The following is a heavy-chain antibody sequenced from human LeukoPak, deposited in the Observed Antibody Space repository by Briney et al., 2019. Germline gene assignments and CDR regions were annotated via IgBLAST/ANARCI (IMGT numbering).Heavy chain of an antibody. J-gene: IGHJ4*02. D-gene: IGHD6-19*01. CDR1: GGSFSGYY. Sequence: SETLSLTRAVYGGSFSGYYWSWIRQPPGKGLEWIGEINHSGSTNYNPSLKSRVTISVVTSKNQFSLKLSSVTAADTAVYYCARGGWYRDFDYWGQGTLVTVSS. CDR2: INHSGST. CDR3: ARGGWYRDFDY. V-gene: IGHV4-34*01.